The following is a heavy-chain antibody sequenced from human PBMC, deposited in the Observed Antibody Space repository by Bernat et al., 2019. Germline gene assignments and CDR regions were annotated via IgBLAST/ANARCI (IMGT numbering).Heavy chain of an antibody. CDR2: INPNSGGT. Sequence: QVQLVQSGAEVKKPGASVKVSCKASGYTFTGYYMHWVRQAPGQGLEWMGWINPNSGGTNYAQKFQGWVTMTRDTSISTAYMELGRLRSDDTAVYYCARENVRVGATGGFEPWGQGTLVTVCS. V-gene: IGHV1-2*04. CDR1: GYTFTGYY. D-gene: IGHD1-26*01. J-gene: IGHJ5*02. CDR3: ARENVRVGATGGFEP.